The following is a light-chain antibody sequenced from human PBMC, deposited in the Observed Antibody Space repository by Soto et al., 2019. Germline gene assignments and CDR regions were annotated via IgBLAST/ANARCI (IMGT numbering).Light chain of an antibody. CDR2: AAS. J-gene: IGKJ1*01. CDR1: QDIRND. CDR3: LPDFNYPWT. V-gene: IGKV1-6*01. Sequence: AIQMPQSPSSLSASVGDRVTITCRASQDIRNDLGWYQQKPGKTPKLLIFAASSLQSGVPSRFSGSGSCTDFTLTISSLQPEDFATYYCLPDFNYPWTFGQGTKVEIE.